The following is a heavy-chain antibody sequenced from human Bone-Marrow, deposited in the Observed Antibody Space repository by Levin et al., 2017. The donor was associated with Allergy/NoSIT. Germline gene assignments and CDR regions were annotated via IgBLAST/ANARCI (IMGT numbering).Heavy chain of an antibody. D-gene: IGHD2-8*01. CDR2: IIHTGAT. V-gene: IGHV4-34*01. CDR1: GGSFSGYY. CDR3: ARGHVLMGYASFDY. Sequence: GSLRLSCGVYGGSFSGYYWTWIRQGPGKGLEWIAEIIHTGATNYSPSLHSRVTLSVDTTRNQFSLMLTSVTAADTAVYYCARGHVLMGYASFDYWGRGTLVTVSS. J-gene: IGHJ4*01.